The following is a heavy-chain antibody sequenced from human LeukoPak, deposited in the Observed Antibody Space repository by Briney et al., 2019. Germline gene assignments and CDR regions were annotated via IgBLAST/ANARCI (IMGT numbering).Heavy chain of an antibody. CDR1: GFTFSDYY. Sequence: PGGSLRLSCAVSGFTFSDYYMSWIRQAPGKGLEWVSYISSGGSTISHADSVKGRFTISRDNAKNSLYLQMNSLRAEDTAVYYCARTGGYSSGWYLRYYFDYWGQGTLVTVSS. J-gene: IGHJ4*02. CDR2: ISSGGSTI. CDR3: ARTGGYSSGWYLRYYFDY. D-gene: IGHD6-19*01. V-gene: IGHV3-11*04.